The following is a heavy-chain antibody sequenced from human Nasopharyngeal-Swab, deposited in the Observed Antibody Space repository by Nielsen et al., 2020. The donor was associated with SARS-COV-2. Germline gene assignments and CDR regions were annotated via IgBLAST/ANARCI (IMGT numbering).Heavy chain of an antibody. V-gene: IGHV3-7*01. CDR2: IKQDGSEK. CDR1: GFTFSDYY. J-gene: IGHJ4*02. Sequence: GESLKISCAASGFTFSDYYMSWIRQAPGKGLEWVGNIKQDGSEKYYVDSVKGRYTISRDNAKNSLYLQMNSLRADDTAVYYCARDWDYYDSSGFDYWGQGTLVTVSS. D-gene: IGHD3-22*01. CDR3: ARDWDYYDSSGFDY.